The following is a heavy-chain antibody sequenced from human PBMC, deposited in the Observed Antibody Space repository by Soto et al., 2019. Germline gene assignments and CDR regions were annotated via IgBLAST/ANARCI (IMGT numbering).Heavy chain of an antibody. V-gene: IGHV3-30-3*01. D-gene: IGHD4-17*01. Sequence: QVQLVESGGGVVQPGRSLRLSCAASGFTFSSYAMHWVRQAPGKGLEWVAVISYDGSNKYYADSVKGRFTISRDNSKNKLDLQMNSLRAEDTAVYYCARATTTVTTPFDYWGRGSLVTVSS. CDR3: ARATTTVTTPFDY. CDR2: ISYDGSNK. J-gene: IGHJ4*02. CDR1: GFTFSSYA.